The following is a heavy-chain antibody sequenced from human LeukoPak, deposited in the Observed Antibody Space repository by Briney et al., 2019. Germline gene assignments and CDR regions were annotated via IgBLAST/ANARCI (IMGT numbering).Heavy chain of an antibody. CDR1: GFTFSSNS. CDR2: ISSSSSYI. D-gene: IGHD3-10*01. CDR3: ARDRYGSVAWFDP. J-gene: IGHJ5*02. V-gene: IGHV3-21*01. Sequence: GGSLRLSCAASGFTFSSNSMNWVRQAPAKGLEWVSSISSSSSYIYYADSVKGRFTISRDNAKNSLYLQMNSLRAEDTAVYYCARDRYGSVAWFDPWGQGTLVTVSS.